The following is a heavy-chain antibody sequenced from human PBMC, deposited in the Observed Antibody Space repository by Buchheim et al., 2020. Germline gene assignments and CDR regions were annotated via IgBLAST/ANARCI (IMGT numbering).Heavy chain of an antibody. CDR1: GFSLSTSGMC. CDR2: IDWDDDQ. V-gene: IGHV2-70*15. Sequence: QVTLRESGPALVKPTQTLTLTCTFSGFSLSTSGMCESWIRQPPGKALEWLARIDWDDDQYYSTSLKTRPTISKDTPKNQVVLTMTNMDPVDTATYYCARSIVGATLDYWGQGTL. CDR3: ARSIVGATLDY. D-gene: IGHD1-26*01. J-gene: IGHJ4*02.